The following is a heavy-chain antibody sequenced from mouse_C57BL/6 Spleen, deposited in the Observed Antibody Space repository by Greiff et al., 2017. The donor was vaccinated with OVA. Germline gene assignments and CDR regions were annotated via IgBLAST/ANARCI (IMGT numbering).Heavy chain of an antibody. CDR3: ARRIYYYGSSPYYYAMDY. J-gene: IGHJ4*01. D-gene: IGHD1-1*01. CDR2: ISSGSSTI. CDR1: GFTFSDYG. V-gene: IGHV5-17*01. Sequence: EVMLVEPGGGLVKPGGSLKLSCAASGFTFSDYGMHWVRQAPEKGLEWVAYISSGSSTIYYADTVKGRFTISRDNAKNTLFLQMTSLRSEDTAMYYCARRIYYYGSSPYYYAMDYWGQGTSVTVSS.